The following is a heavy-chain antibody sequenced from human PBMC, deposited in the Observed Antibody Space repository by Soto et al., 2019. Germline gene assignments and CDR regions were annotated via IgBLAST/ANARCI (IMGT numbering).Heavy chain of an antibody. V-gene: IGHV3-21*06. D-gene: IGHD3-10*01. CDR1: GFTFSSST. J-gene: IGHJ4*02. Sequence: PRLSCTGSGFTFSSSTMTWVRQGPGKGLEWVSSISSSSSYIYFADSLKGRFTISRDNAKNSLYLQMNSLRAEDTAVYYCARDIGEMSAVWGQGTQVTVSS. CDR3: ARDIGEMSAV. CDR2: ISSSSSYI.